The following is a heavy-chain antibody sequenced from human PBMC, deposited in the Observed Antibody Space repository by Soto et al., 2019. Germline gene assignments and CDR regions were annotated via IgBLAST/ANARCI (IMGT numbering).Heavy chain of an antibody. CDR2: INSDGSST. J-gene: IGHJ6*02. V-gene: IGHV3-74*01. Sequence: GGSLRLSCAASGFTFSSYWMHWVRQAPGKGLVWVSRINSDGSSTSYADSVKGRFTISRDNAKNTLYLQMNSLRAEDTAGYYCARVIAARVGYYGMDVWGQGPTVTVSS. D-gene: IGHD6-6*01. CDR1: GFTFSSYW. CDR3: ARVIAARVGYYGMDV.